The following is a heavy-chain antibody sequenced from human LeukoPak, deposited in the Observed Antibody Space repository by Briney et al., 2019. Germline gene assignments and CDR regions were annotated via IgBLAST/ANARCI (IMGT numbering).Heavy chain of an antibody. CDR1: GYTFTSYG. CDR2: ISAYNGNT. V-gene: IGHV1-18*01. J-gene: IGHJ4*02. Sequence: ASEKVSCKASGYTFTSYGISWVRQAPGQGLEWMGWISAYNGNTNYAQKLQGRVTMTTDTSTSTAYMELRSLRSDDTAVYYCARGKYDYVWGSYRPDYWGQETLVTVSS. CDR3: ARGKYDYVWGSYRPDY. D-gene: IGHD3-16*02.